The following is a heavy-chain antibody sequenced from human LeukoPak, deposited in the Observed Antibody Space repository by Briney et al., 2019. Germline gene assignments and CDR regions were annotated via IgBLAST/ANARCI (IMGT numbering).Heavy chain of an antibody. J-gene: IGHJ5*02. CDR3: RRNEGNWFDP. CDR1: GGTFSSYA. CDR2: IIPIFGTA. V-gene: IGHV1-69*05. D-gene: IGHD1-1*01. Sequence: EASVKVSCKASGGTFSSYAISWVRQAPGQGLEWMGGIIPIFGTANYAQKFQGRVTITTDESTSTAYMELSSLRSEDTAVYYCRRNEGNWFDPWGQGTLVTVSS.